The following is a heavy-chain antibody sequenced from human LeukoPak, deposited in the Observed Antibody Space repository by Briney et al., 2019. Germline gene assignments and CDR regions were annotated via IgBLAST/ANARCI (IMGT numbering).Heavy chain of an antibody. CDR3: ARDFSVLVAARYLDY. Sequence: PGGSLRLSCAASGFTFSTYNMNWVRQAPGKGLEWVSSITSTSSYMYYADSVKGRFTISRDNAQNSLYLHMSSLRAEDTAVYYCARDFSVLVAARYLDYWGQGTLVTVSS. V-gene: IGHV3-21*01. J-gene: IGHJ4*02. CDR1: GFTFSTYN. D-gene: IGHD2-15*01. CDR2: ITSTSSYM.